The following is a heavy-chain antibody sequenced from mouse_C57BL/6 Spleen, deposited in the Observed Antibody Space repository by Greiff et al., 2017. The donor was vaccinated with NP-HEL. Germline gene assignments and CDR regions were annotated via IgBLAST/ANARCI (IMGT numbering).Heavy chain of an antibody. CDR3: LITTVPWYFDV. V-gene: IGHV1-64*01. CDR1: GYTFTSYW. Sequence: QVQLQQPGAELVKPGASVKLSCKASGYTFTSYWMHWVKQRPGQGLEWIGMIHPNRGSTNYNEKFKSKATLTVDKSSSTAYMQLSSLTSEDSAVYYCLITTVPWYFDVWGTGTTVTVSS. J-gene: IGHJ1*03. CDR2: IHPNRGST. D-gene: IGHD1-1*01.